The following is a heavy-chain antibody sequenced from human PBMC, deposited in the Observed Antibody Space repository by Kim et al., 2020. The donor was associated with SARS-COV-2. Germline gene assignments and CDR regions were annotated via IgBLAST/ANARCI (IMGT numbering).Heavy chain of an antibody. D-gene: IGHD3-22*01. Sequence: LKSRVTISVDTSKNQFSLKLSAVTAADTAVYYCARVIRGYYYDSSGYFDYWGQGTLVTVSS. CDR3: ARVIRGYYYDSSGYFDY. V-gene: IGHV4-31*02. J-gene: IGHJ4*02.